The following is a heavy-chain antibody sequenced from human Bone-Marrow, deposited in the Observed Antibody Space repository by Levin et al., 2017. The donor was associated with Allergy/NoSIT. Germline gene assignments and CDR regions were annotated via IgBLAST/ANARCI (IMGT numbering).Heavy chain of an antibody. V-gene: IGHV4-30-4*01. CDR3: ASSTYYLNGDFDS. CDR1: GGSISSGDYY. Sequence: PSETLSLTCTVSGGSISSGDYYWSWIRQSPGKGLEWIGYIYEIGSTFYNPSLKSRVIISVDSSKNQFSLKLGSVTVADTAVYYCASSTYYLNGDFDSWGQGTLVSVSS. D-gene: IGHD3-10*01. J-gene: IGHJ4*02. CDR2: IYEIGST.